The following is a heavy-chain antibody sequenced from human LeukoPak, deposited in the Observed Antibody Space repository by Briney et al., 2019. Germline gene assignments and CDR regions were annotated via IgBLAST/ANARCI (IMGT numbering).Heavy chain of an antibody. Sequence: GASVKISCKASGYTFTNYYIHWVRQAPGQGLGWVGLINPNGGNTGYAQRFQGRVTVTTDTSTSTVFMELNSLQSEDTAVYYCARERRAWGEDFWGQGTLVTVSS. V-gene: IGHV1-46*01. D-gene: IGHD3-16*01. CDR1: GYTFTNYY. J-gene: IGHJ4*02. CDR2: INPNGGNT. CDR3: ARERRAWGEDF.